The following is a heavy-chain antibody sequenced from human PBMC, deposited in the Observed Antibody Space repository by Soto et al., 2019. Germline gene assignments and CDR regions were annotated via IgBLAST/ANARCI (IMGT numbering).Heavy chain of an antibody. D-gene: IGHD2-15*01. CDR2: ISYDANNK. V-gene: IGHV3-30-3*01. CDR1: GFSFSDYA. J-gene: IGHJ4*02. CDR3: ARVDRKWSSNLLDY. Sequence: GGSLRLSCAASGFSFSDYAMHWVRQAPGKGLEWVAVISYDANNKYYADSVRGRFTISRDNSKNTLYLQMNSLRPEDTAVYYCARVDRKWSSNLLDYWGQGTLVTVSS.